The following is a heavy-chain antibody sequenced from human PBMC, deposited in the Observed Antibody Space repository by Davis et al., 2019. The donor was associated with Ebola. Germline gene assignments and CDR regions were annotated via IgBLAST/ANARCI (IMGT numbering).Heavy chain of an antibody. D-gene: IGHD6-19*01. V-gene: IGHV3-74*01. CDR1: GFTFSSYW. CDR3: ARGGAVAGTFDY. J-gene: IGHJ4*02. Sequence: GESLKISCAASGFTFSSYWMHWVRQAPGKGLVWVSRINSDGSSTSYADSVKGRFTISRDNAKNSLYLQMNSLRAEDTAVYYCARGGAVAGTFDYWGQGTLVTVSS. CDR2: INSDGSST.